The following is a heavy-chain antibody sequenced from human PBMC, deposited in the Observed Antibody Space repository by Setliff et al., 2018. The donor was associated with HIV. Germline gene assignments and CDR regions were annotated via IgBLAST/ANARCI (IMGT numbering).Heavy chain of an antibody. CDR3: ASTGYSSGWSLDY. J-gene: IGHJ4*02. Sequence: PSETLSLTCTVSGGSISSSSYYWGWIRQPPGKGLEWIGSIYYSGSTYYNPSLKSRVTISVDTSKNQFSLKLSSVTAADTAVYYCASTGYSSGWSLDYWGQGTLVTVSS. V-gene: IGHV4-39*07. D-gene: IGHD6-19*01. CDR1: GGSISSSSYY. CDR2: IYYSGST.